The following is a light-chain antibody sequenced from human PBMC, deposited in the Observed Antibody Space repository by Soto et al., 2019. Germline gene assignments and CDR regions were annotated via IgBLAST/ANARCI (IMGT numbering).Light chain of an antibody. Sequence: QMTQTPSCLSASVGDRVTITCVARQGISNDLAWYQQKPGKAPKLLMYAAASVQTGVRARFSGSGSGTDFTLTISSLQTEDVAVYYCLQDYNYPLTFGGGTKVDIK. CDR2: AAA. CDR3: LQDYNYPLT. J-gene: IGKJ4*01. CDR1: QGISND. V-gene: IGKV1-6*01.